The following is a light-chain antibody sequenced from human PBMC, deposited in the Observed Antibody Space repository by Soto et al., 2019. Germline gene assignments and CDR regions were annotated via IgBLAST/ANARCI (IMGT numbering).Light chain of an antibody. CDR3: QQTYSTPIT. CDR1: QSISTH. CDR2: TAV. V-gene: IGKV1-39*01. J-gene: IGKJ5*01. Sequence: DIQRTQSPASLSASVGDRVTITCRASQSISTHLQWYQQKAGKAPKLLIYTAVALQSGVPSRFSGSKSETDFTLTISSLKNEDFATYDCQQTYSTPITFGQGTRLEIK.